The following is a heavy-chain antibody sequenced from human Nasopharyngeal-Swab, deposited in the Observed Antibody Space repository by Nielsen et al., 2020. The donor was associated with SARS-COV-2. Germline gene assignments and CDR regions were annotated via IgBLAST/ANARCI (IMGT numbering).Heavy chain of an antibody. J-gene: IGHJ4*02. CDR3: VRGGGYSFGYNDY. D-gene: IGHD5-18*01. V-gene: IGHV4-39*07. CDR2: IYYSGGT. Sequence: GSLRLSCTVSGCSISSSGSYWGWIRQPPGKGLEWIGSIYYSGGTFYNPSLKSRVTISVDTSNNQFSLKLYSVTAADTAVYFCVRGGGYSFGYNDYWGQGTLVTVSS. CDR1: GCSISSSGSY.